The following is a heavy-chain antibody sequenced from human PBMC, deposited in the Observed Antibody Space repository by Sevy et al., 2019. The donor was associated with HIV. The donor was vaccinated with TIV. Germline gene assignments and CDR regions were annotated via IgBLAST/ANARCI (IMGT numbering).Heavy chain of an antibody. D-gene: IGHD5-18*01. CDR1: GFSFSSHG. V-gene: IGHV3-30*03. Sequence: GGSLRLSCAASGFSFSSHGMHWVRQAPGKGLEWQSVISYDGNKKYYADSVKGRFTISRDNSMYTLYLQMNCLRPEDTPVYFCARDEECYNYAPSHYWGQGTLVTLSS. J-gene: IGHJ4*02. CDR3: ARDEECYNYAPSHY. CDR2: ISYDGNKK.